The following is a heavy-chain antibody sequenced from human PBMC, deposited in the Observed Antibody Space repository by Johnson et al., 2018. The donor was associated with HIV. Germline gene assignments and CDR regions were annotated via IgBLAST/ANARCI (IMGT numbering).Heavy chain of an antibody. D-gene: IGHD3-16*02. J-gene: IGHJ3*02. Sequence: MLLVESGGGVVQPGRSLRLSCAASGFAFSSYAMHWVRQAPGNGLEWVSAISGSGGSTYYADSVKGRFTISRDNSKNTLYLQMNSLRAEDTAVYYCARGPYDYVWGSYRFIGAFDIWGQGTMVTVSS. CDR3: ARGPYDYVWGSYRFIGAFDI. V-gene: IGHV3-23*04. CDR1: GFAFSSYA. CDR2: ISGSGGST.